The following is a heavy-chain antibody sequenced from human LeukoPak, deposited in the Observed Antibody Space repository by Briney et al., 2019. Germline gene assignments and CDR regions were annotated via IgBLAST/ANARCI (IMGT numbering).Heavy chain of an antibody. CDR3: ARHRRLGRDGYEEFDY. V-gene: IGHV5-51*01. Sequence: GESLKISCKGSGYSFTSYWIGWVRQMPGKGLGWMGIIYPGDSDTRYSPSFQGQVTISADKSISTAYLQWSSLKASDTAMYYCARHRRLGRDGYEEFDYWGQGTLVTVSS. J-gene: IGHJ4*02. CDR2: IYPGDSDT. D-gene: IGHD5-24*01. CDR1: GYSFTSYW.